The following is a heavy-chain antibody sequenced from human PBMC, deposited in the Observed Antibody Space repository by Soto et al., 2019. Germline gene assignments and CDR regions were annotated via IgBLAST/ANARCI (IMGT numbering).Heavy chain of an antibody. CDR2: IYWDDSK. V-gene: IGHV2-5*02. D-gene: IGHD1-26*01. Sequence: QITLKESGPTLVKPTQTLTLTFTFSGFSLTTDRVGVGWIRQPPGEALEWLAVIYWDDSKTYRPSLESRLTITKDTSKNPVAVTMTNMDSLDTATYYGAHAYGGRSRYRGQGTLVTVS. J-gene: IGHJ4*02. CDR1: GFSLTTDRVG. CDR3: AHAYGGRSRY.